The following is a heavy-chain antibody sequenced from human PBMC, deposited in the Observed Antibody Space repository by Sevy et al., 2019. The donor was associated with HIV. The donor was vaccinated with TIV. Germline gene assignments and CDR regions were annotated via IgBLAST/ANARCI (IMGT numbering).Heavy chain of an antibody. D-gene: IGHD3-22*01. CDR2: ISGFGNT. Sequence: GGSLRLSCAASGFTFNTHVMNWVRQAPGKGVEWVSSISGFGNTYYADSVRGRFTISRDNAKNTLYLQMNSLRADDTAVYYCAKVLNPALESMMEVTVRSLKGFDVWGQGTMVTVSS. J-gene: IGHJ3*01. CDR1: GFTFNTHV. V-gene: IGHV3-23*01. CDR3: AKVLNPALESMMEVTVRSLKGFDV.